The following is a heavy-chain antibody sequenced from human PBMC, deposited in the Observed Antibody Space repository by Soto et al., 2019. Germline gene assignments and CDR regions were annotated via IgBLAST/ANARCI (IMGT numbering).Heavy chain of an antibody. CDR1: GFTCSSYS. CDR2: ISSSSSYI. Sequence: EVQLVESGGGLVKPGGSLRLSCAASGFTCSSYSMNWVRQAPGKGLEWVSSISSSSSYIYYADSVKGRFTISRDNAKNSLYLQMNSLRAEDTAVYYCASTGSGYYHYDAFAIWGQGTMVTVSS. V-gene: IGHV3-21*01. D-gene: IGHD3-22*01. J-gene: IGHJ3*02. CDR3: ASTGSGYYHYDAFAI.